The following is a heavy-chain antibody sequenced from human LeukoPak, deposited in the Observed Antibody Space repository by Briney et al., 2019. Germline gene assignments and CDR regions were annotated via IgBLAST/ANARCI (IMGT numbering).Heavy chain of an antibody. J-gene: IGHJ4*02. CDR3: VRDLGVTTTGGYFDY. V-gene: IGHV3-30*02. CDR1: GFTFSSYD. Sequence: PGGSLRLSCAASGFTFSSYDMHWVREAPGKGLEWVALIRYDGSNKNYADSVKGRFTISRVNSKNTLYMQMNTLRAEDTAVYYCVRDLGVTTTGGYFDYWGQGTLVTVSS. CDR2: IRYDGSNK. D-gene: IGHD4-17*01.